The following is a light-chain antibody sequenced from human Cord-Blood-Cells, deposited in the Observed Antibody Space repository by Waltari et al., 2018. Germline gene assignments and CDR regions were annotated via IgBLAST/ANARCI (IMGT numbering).Light chain of an antibody. Sequence: QSALTQPRSVSGSPGQSVTISCTGTSSDVGGYNYVSWYQQPPGKAPKLMIYDTIKRPAGVPDRLAGSKSGNTASLTISGLQAEDGADYYCCSYAGSYTYVFGTGTKVTVL. CDR3: CSYAGSYTYV. J-gene: IGLJ1*01. CDR1: SSDVGGYNY. CDR2: DTI. V-gene: IGLV2-11*01.